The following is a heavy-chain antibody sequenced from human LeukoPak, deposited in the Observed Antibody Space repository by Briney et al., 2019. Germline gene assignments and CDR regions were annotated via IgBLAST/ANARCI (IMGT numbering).Heavy chain of an antibody. CDR3: ASFNSRARGTAMVTGFDY. J-gene: IGHJ4*02. V-gene: IGHV4-34*01. D-gene: IGHD5-18*01. Sequence: SETLSLTCAVYGGSFSGYYWSWIRQRPGKGLEWIGEVNHSGSTNYNPSLKSRVTISVDTSKNQFSLKLSSVTAADTAVYYCASFNSRARGTAMVTGFDYWGQGTLVTVSS. CDR1: GGSFSGYY. CDR2: VNHSGST.